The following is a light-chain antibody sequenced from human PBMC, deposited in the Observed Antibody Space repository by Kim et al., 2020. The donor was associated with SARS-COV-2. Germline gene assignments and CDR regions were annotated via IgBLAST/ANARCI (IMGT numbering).Light chain of an antibody. CDR1: HSVSSN. V-gene: IGKV3-15*01. J-gene: IGKJ2*01. CDR2: GAS. CDR3: QQYNNWPPYT. Sequence: VSPGERATLSCRASHSVSSNLAWYQQKPGQAPRLRIYGASTRATGVPARFWGSGSGTEFTLTISGLQFEDSAIYYCQQYNNWPPYTFGQGTKLEI.